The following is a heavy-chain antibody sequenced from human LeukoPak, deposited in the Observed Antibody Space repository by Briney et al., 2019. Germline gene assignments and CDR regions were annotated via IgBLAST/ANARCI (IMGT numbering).Heavy chain of an antibody. V-gene: IGHV3-72*01. D-gene: IGHD2-21*01. Sequence: GGSLRLSXAASGFTFSDHYIDWVRQAPGKGLEWVARTRNKVNNYTTAYAAYVTGRFTVSRDDSSNSVYLQMNSLKIEDTAVYYCARSMHGEGRRIIDFDYWGQGSLLTVSS. CDR1: GFTFSDHY. J-gene: IGHJ4*02. CDR3: ARSMHGEGRRIIDFDY. CDR2: TRNKVNNYTT.